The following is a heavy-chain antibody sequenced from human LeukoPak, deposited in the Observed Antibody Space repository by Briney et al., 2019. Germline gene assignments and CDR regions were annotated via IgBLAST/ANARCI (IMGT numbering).Heavy chain of an antibody. J-gene: IGHJ3*02. CDR2: IYTSGST. Sequence: PSETLSLTCTVSGGSISSYYWSWIRQPAGKGLEWIGRIYTSGSTNYNPSLKSRVTMSVDTSKNQFSLKLSSVTAADTAVYYCARDRPTGQGDAFDIWGQGTMVTVSS. CDR1: GGSISSYY. CDR3: ARDRPTGQGDAFDI. V-gene: IGHV4-4*07.